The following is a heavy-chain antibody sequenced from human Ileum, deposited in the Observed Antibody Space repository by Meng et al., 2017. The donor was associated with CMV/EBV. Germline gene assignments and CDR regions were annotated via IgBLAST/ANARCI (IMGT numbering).Heavy chain of an antibody. CDR3: ARRYCSRTICFYYYYGMDF. V-gene: IGHV3-21*01. Sequence: ESPKIPRAAPGFTFSSYSMNWVRQAPGKGLEWVSSISSSSSYIYYADSVKGRFTITSDNDKNYLYLQINSLRAEDTAVYYCARRYCSRTICFYYYYGMDFWGQGTTVTVSS. J-gene: IGHJ6*02. CDR2: ISSSSSYI. D-gene: IGHD2-2*01. CDR1: GFTFSSYS.